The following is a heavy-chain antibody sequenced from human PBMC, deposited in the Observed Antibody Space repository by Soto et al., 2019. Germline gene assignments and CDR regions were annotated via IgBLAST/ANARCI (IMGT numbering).Heavy chain of an antibody. V-gene: IGHV4-39*01. CDR2: IYYSGST. D-gene: IGHD3-22*01. CDR1: GGSISSSSYY. CDR3: ARHRGEYYYDSSYDY. Sequence: SETLSLTYTVSGGSISSSSYYWGWIRQPPGKGLEWIGSIYYSGSTYYNPSLKSRVTISVDTSKNQFSLKLSSVTAADTAVYYCARHRGEYYYDSSYDYWGQGTLVTVSS. J-gene: IGHJ4*02.